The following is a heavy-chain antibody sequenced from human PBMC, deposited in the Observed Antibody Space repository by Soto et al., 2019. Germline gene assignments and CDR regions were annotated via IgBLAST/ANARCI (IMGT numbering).Heavy chain of an antibody. CDR1: GDTFTSYY. CDR3: ARSSGGNFGIIIEGSNWFDP. Sequence: ASVKVSCKAPGDTFTSYYLNWVRQAPGQGLEWMGVINPHGGSTKYAQKFQGRVTMTRDTPRSTVYMELRSLRSDGTAIYYCARSSGGNFGIIIEGSNWFDPWGQGTLVTVSS. J-gene: IGHJ5*02. V-gene: IGHV1-46*01. CDR2: INPHGGST. D-gene: IGHD3-3*01.